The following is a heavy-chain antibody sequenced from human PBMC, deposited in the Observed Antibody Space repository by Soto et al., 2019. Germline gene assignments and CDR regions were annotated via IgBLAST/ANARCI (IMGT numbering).Heavy chain of an antibody. CDR2: IYYTGST. V-gene: IGHV4-59*01. CDR1: GASINSAY. CDR3: AHSLYHYDNSGHYTYWYFDL. J-gene: IGHJ2*01. Sequence: ETLSLTCTVSGASINSAYWSWIRQPPGKGLEWIGYIYYTGSTDYNPSLKSRVTITKDTSKNQVVLTLTNVDPVDTATYYCAHSLYHYDNSGHYTYWYFDLWGRGTLVTVSS. D-gene: IGHD3-22*01.